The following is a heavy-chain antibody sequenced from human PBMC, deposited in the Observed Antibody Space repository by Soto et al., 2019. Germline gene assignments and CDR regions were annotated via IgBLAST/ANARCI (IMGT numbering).Heavy chain of an antibody. CDR1: GNTFSKYD. CDR2: MNPNSGNT. J-gene: IGHJ6*03. V-gene: IGHV1-8*01. D-gene: IGHD4-4*01. CDR3: ARGGLYSNPNYYYYMDV. Sequence: GASVEGSRQASGNTFSKYDINWVRQGTGQGLEWMGWMNPNSGNTGYAQKFQGRVTMTRNTSISTAYMELSSLRSEDTAVYYCARGGLYSNPNYYYYMDVWGKGTTVTVSS.